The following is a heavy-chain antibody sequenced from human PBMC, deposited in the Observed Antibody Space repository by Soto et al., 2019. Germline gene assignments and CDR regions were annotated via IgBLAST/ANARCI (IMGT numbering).Heavy chain of an antibody. J-gene: IGHJ5*02. CDR1: GGCISSRSYY. D-gene: IGHD6-13*01. CDR2: IHSSGSS. Sequence: PSETLSLTCTVSGGCISSRSYYWGWIRQPPGKGLEWIGSIHSSGSSYYNPSLKSRVTISADTSKNQFSLKLSSVTAADTAVYYCARHNRWNPKSWQFDQWGQGTLVTVSS. V-gene: IGHV4-39*01. CDR3: ARHNRWNPKSWQFDQ.